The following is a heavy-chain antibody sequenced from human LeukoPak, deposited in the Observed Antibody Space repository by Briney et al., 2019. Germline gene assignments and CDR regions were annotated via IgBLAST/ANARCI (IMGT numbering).Heavy chain of an antibody. Sequence: GASVKVSCKASGYIFTGYYMHWVRHAPGQGLEWMGWINPNSGGTNYAQKFQGRVTMTRDTSTSTVYMELSSLRSKDTAVYYCASNRYCSGGSCYALGYWGQGTLVTVSS. D-gene: IGHD2-15*01. CDR3: ASNRYCSGGSCYALGY. CDR1: GYIFTGYY. CDR2: INPNSGGT. V-gene: IGHV1-2*02. J-gene: IGHJ4*02.